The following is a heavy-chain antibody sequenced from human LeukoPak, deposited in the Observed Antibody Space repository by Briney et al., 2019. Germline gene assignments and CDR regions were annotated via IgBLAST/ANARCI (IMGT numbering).Heavy chain of an antibody. J-gene: IGHJ6*03. Sequence: SETLSLTCAVYGGSFNDGYWSWIRQPLGKGLEWVGEISHSGSTNCNPSLESRVTMSVDTSKNQFSLNLSSVTAADTAMYYCVRLGGIYYYYYMEVWGKGTTVTVSS. CDR3: VRLGGIYYYYYMEV. CDR2: ISHSGST. D-gene: IGHD1-26*01. CDR1: GGSFNDGY. V-gene: IGHV4-34*01.